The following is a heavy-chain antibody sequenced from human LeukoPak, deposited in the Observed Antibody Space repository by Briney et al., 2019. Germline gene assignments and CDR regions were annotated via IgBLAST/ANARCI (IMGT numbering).Heavy chain of an antibody. CDR3: GRVLDPSGPRGPIDY. V-gene: IGHV1-18*01. CDR1: GYTFISYG. Sequence: ASVKVSCKASGYTFISYGISWVRQAPGQGLEWMGWISPYNTNENYAQKFQDRVTMTTDTSTRTAYMELRSLRSDDTALYFCGRVLDPSGPRGPIDYWGQGTLVTVSS. D-gene: IGHD3-10*01. J-gene: IGHJ4*02. CDR2: ISPYNTNE.